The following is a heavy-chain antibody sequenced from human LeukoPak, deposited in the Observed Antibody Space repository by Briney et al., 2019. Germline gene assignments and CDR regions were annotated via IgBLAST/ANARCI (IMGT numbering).Heavy chain of an antibody. CDR3: ARQTLETKYSSGCNAFDI. J-gene: IGHJ3*02. CDR1: GYTFTGYY. D-gene: IGHD6-19*01. V-gene: IGHV1-2*04. CDR2: INPNSGGT. Sequence: ASVKVSCKASGYTFTGYYMHWVRQAPGQGLEWMGWINPNSGGTNYAQKFQGWVTMTRDTSISTAYMELSRLRSDDTAVYYCARQTLETKYSSGCNAFDIWGQGTMVTVSS.